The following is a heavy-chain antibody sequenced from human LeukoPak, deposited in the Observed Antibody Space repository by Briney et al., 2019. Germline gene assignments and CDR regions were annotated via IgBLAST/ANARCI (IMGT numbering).Heavy chain of an antibody. Sequence: ASVKVSCMASGGTFSSYAISWVRQAPGQGLEWMGGIIPIFGTANYAQKFQGRVTITADESTSTAYMELSSLRSEDTAVYYCASLLRFGPFDPWGQGTLVTVSS. CDR1: GGTFSSYA. D-gene: IGHD3-3*01. J-gene: IGHJ5*02. V-gene: IGHV1-69*13. CDR3: ASLLRFGPFDP. CDR2: IIPIFGTA.